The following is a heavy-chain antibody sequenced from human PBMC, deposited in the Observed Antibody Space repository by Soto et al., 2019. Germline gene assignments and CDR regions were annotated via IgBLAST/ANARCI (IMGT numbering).Heavy chain of an antibody. CDR2: ISYDGSNK. J-gene: IGHJ6*02. V-gene: IGHV3-30*18. CDR3: AKNQGGLMVRGVIRGYGMDV. D-gene: IGHD3-10*01. Sequence: PGGSLRLSCVVPGSIFIGYGMHWVRQAPGKGLEWVAVISYDGSNKYYADSVKGRFTISRDNSKNTLYLQMNSLRAGDTAVYYCAKNQGGLMVRGVIRGYGMDVWGQGTTVTVSS. CDR1: GSIFIGYG.